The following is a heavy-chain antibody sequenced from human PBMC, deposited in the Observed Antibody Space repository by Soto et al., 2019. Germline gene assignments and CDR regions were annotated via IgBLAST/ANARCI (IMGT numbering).Heavy chain of an antibody. CDR1: GGIFSKFG. Sequence: QVQLVQSGAEVKKPGSSVKVSCKASGGIFSKFGISWVRQAPGQGLEWMGGSIPMFGTAHYAQKFQGRVTIISDESTTTVYMELSSLRSEDTAVYYCARAAAEESEFFDYWGQGTLVTVSS. D-gene: IGHD6-25*01. CDR3: ARAAAEESEFFDY. J-gene: IGHJ4*02. CDR2: SIPMFGTA. V-gene: IGHV1-69*01.